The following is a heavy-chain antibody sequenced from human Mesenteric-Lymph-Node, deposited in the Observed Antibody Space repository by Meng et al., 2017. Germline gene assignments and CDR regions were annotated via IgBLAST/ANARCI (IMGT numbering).Heavy chain of an antibody. CDR3: ARYAGDSPTYFDF. CDR2: VGRGGDT. J-gene: IGHJ4*02. V-gene: IGHV3-23*01. Sequence: GESLKISCAASGFTFGSYPMTWVRQTPGEGLQWISSVGRGGDTYYADSVKGRFIISRDNSKNTLFLQVNNLRAEDTALYYCARYAGDSPTYFDFWGQGAPVTVSS. D-gene: IGHD2-21*02. CDR1: GFTFGSYP.